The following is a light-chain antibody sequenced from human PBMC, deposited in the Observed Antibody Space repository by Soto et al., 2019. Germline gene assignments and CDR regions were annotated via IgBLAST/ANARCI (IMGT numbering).Light chain of an antibody. V-gene: IGKV1-5*01. CDR1: QSISSW. CDR3: QQYNSYSQVT. CDR2: DAS. J-gene: IGKJ1*01. Sequence: DIHMTQSPSTLSASGLDIVTVTFLASQSISSWLAWYQQKPGKAPKLLIYDASSLESGVPSRFSGSGSGTESTLTISSLQPDDFATYYCQQYNSYSQVTFGQGTKVDIK.